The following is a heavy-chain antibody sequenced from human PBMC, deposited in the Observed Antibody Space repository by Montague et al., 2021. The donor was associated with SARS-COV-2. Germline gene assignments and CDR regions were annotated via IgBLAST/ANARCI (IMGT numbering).Heavy chain of an antibody. Sequence: SETLSLTCTASGGSISSSSYYWGWIRQPPGKGLDWIGSIYYSGSTYYNPSLKIRVSISVDTSKNQFSLKLSSVTAADTAVYYCARDYGDYGSGYYYGMDVWGQGTTVTVSS. J-gene: IGHJ6*02. CDR2: IYYSGST. V-gene: IGHV4-39*07. CDR1: GGSISSSSYY. D-gene: IGHD4-17*01. CDR3: ARDYGDYGSGYYYGMDV.